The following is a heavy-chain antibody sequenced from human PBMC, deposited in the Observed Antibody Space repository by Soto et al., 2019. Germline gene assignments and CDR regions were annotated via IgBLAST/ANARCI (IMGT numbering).Heavy chain of an antibody. V-gene: IGHV3-7*05. D-gene: IGHD3-16*01. CDR3: ARLSGNMGGAYDI. Sequence: DVQVVESGGDLVQPGGSLRLSCTTSGFTFRSFWMTWVRQGPGIGLEWGANIKQDGSETNYVDSVRGRFSISRDNTKNSLYLQMNSLRAEDTALYYCARLSGNMGGAYDIWGQGTTVTVSS. CDR2: IKQDGSET. J-gene: IGHJ3*02. CDR1: GFTFRSFW.